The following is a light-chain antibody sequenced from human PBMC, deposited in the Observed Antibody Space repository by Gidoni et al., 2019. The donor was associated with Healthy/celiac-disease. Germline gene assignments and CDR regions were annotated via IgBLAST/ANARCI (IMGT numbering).Light chain of an antibody. CDR1: QTVRSN. CDR3: QQYNNWPPWT. Sequence: EIVMTQSPDTRSVSPVERATLSCRASQTVRSNLAWYQQKPGQAPRLLLYGASTRATGIPARCSGSGSETEFNLTISRLQSEDFAVYYCQQYNNWPPWTFGQGTMVEIK. CDR2: GAS. J-gene: IGKJ1*01. V-gene: IGKV3-15*01.